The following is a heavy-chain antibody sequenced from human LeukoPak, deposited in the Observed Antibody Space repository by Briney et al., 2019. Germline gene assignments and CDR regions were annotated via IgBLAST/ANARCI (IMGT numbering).Heavy chain of an antibody. J-gene: IGHJ4*02. Sequence: GGSLRLSCEASGFTVNSNYMNWARQAPGKGLEWVSVVYSDDTTYYADSVKGRFTISRDNSKNTLYLQMNNLRAEDTAVYYCARGGGYYAIDYWGQGTLVTVSS. CDR1: GFTVNSNY. CDR3: ARGGGYYAIDY. CDR2: VYSDDTT. D-gene: IGHD1-26*01. V-gene: IGHV3-53*01.